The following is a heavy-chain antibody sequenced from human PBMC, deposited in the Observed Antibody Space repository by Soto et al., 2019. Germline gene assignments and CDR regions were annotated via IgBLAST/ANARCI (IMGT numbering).Heavy chain of an antibody. J-gene: IGHJ4*02. Sequence: GGSLRLSCAASGFTFSNYAMSWVRQAPGKGLEWVGRIKSKTDGGTTDYAAPVKGRFTISRDDSKNTLYLQMNSLKTEDTAVYYCTTDGYSSGWPFDYWGQGTLVTVSS. CDR3: TTDGYSSGWPFDY. CDR1: GFTFSNYA. V-gene: IGHV3-15*01. CDR2: IKSKTDGGTT. D-gene: IGHD6-19*01.